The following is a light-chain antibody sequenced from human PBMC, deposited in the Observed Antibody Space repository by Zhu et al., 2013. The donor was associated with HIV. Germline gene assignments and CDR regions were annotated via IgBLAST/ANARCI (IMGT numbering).Light chain of an antibody. J-gene: IGKJ1*01. CDR1: QGIGSA. CDR3: LQHNTYPRT. Sequence: AIQLTQSPSSLSAPVGDRVTITCRASQGIGSALAWYQQKPGKPPKLLIFNASFLGSGVPSRFSGSGSGTEFTLTITNLQPEDFATYYCLQHNTYPRTFGQGTKVETK. V-gene: IGKV1-13*02. CDR2: NAS.